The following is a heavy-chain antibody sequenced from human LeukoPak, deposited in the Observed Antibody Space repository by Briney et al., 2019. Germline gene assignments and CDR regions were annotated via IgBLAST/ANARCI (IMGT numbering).Heavy chain of an antibody. V-gene: IGHV1-69*04. J-gene: IGHJ4*02. CDR2: IIPIFGIA. D-gene: IGHD4-23*01. CDR3: AESLRDYGCIGG. Sequence: ASVKVSCKASGGTFSSYAISWVRQAPGQGLEWMGRIIPIFGIANYAQKFQGRVTITADKSTSTAYMELSSLRSEDTAVYYCAESLRDYGCIGGWGQGTLVTVSS. CDR1: GGTFSSYA.